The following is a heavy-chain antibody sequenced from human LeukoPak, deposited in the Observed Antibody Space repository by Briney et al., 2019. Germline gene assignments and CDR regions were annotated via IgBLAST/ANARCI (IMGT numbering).Heavy chain of an antibody. Sequence: PSETLSLTCTVSGGSISSGGYYWSWIRQPPGKGLEWIGYIYHSGSTYYNPSLKSRVTISVDRSKNQFSLKLSSVTAADTAVYYCASSTSSAGTATDYWGQGTLVTVSS. CDR1: GGSISSGGYY. D-gene: IGHD2-2*01. J-gene: IGHJ4*02. V-gene: IGHV4-30-2*02. CDR2: IYHSGST. CDR3: ASSTSSAGTATDY.